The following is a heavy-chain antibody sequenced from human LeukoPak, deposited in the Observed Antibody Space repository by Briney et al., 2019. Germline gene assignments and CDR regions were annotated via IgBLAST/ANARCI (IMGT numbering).Heavy chain of an antibody. D-gene: IGHD6-19*01. V-gene: IGHV3-23*01. J-gene: IGHJ4*02. CDR1: GFTFSSYG. CDR2: ISGSGGST. Sequence: GGTLRLSCAASGFTFSSYGMSWVRQAPGKGLEWVSAISGSGGSTYYADSVKGRFTISRDNAKNSLYLQMNSLRAEDTAVYYCARGYSSGWYYFDYWGQGTLVTVSS. CDR3: ARGYSSGWYYFDY.